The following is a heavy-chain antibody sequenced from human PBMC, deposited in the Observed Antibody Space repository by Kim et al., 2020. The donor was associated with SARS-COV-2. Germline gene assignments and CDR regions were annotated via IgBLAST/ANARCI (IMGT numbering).Heavy chain of an antibody. V-gene: IGHV3-23*01. CDR1: GFTFLNHD. Sequence: GGSLRLSCEVSGFTFLNHDMNWVRQAPGRGLEWVSGISGSGVGTYYTDSVKGRFTISKDFSKNMLYMQMNDLRVEDTAMYYCARRDSSAWSHVDHWGHGTLLTVSS. CDR3: ARRDSSAWSHVDH. D-gene: IGHD4-4*01. J-gene: IGHJ1*01. CDR2: ISGSGVGT.